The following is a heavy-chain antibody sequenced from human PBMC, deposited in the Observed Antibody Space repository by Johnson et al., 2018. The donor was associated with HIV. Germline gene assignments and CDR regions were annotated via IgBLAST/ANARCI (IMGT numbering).Heavy chain of an antibody. J-gene: IGHJ3*02. Sequence: QVQLVESGGGVVRPGGSLRLSCAASGFTFSSYGMHWVRQAPGKGLDWVADISYDGSNKYYADSVKGRFTISRDNSKNTLYLQMNSLRAEDTAVYYCAIIPPGGAGKGADAFDIWGQGTMVTVSS. V-gene: IGHV3-30*03. CDR2: ISYDGSNK. CDR3: AIIPPGGAGKGADAFDI. CDR1: GFTFSSYG. D-gene: IGHD1-26*01.